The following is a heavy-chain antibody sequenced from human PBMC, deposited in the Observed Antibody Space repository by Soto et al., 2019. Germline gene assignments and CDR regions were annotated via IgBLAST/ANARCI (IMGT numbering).Heavy chain of an antibody. CDR1: GFSLSPSGVG. J-gene: IGHJ4*02. V-gene: IGHV2-5*02. D-gene: IGHD6-13*01. CDR3: AHSEYSSSNFDY. Sequence: SGPTLGKPTQTLTLACTFSGFSLSPSGVGVGWIRQPPGKALEWLALIYWDDDKRFRPSLKSRLTITKDTSKNQVVLTMTNMDPVDTATYYCAHSEYSSSNFDYWGQGTLVTVSS. CDR2: IYWDDDK.